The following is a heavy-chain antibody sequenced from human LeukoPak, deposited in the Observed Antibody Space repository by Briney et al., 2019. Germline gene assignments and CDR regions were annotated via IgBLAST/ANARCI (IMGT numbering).Heavy chain of an antibody. D-gene: IGHD3-10*01. CDR1: GGSFSGYY. J-gene: IGHJ4*02. Sequence: PSETLSLTCAVYGGSFSGYYWSWIRQPPGKGLEWIGEINHSGSTNYNPSLKSRVTISVDTSKNQFSLKLSSVTAADTAVYYCARVRVLLWFGESKFDYWGQGTLVTVSS. V-gene: IGHV4-34*01. CDR2: INHSGST. CDR3: ARVRVLLWFGESKFDY.